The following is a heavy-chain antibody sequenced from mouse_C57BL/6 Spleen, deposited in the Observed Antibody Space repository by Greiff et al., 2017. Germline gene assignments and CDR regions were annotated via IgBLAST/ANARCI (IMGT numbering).Heavy chain of an antibody. J-gene: IGHJ2*01. CDR2: ISNGGGST. CDR3: ARAYSNYFFFDY. Sequence: EVMLVESGGGLVQPGGSLKLSCAASGFTFSDYYMYWVRQTPEKRLEWVAYISNGGGSTYYPDTVKGRFTISRDNAKNTLYLQMSRLKSEDTAMYYCARAYSNYFFFDYWGQGTTLTVSS. V-gene: IGHV5-12*01. CDR1: GFTFSDYY. D-gene: IGHD2-5*01.